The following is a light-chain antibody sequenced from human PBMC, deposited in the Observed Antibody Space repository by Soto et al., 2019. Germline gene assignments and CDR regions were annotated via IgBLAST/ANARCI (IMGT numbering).Light chain of an antibody. CDR1: NSDLGNYKY. J-gene: IGLJ3*02. CDR2: EVT. CDR3: SSYTTTITV. V-gene: IGLV2-14*01. Sequence: QSALTQPASVSGSPGQSVTIPCTGTNSDLGNYKYVSWYQQYPGKPPQLLIYEVTNPPLGVSNRFSGSKSGNTASLTISGLQAEDEADYYCSSYTTTITVFGGGTQLTVL.